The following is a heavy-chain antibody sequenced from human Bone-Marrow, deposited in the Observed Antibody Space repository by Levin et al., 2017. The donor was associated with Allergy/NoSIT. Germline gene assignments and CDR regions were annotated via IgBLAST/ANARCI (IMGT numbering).Heavy chain of an antibody. V-gene: IGHV3-74*01. J-gene: IGHJ4*02. CDR1: GFTFSSYW. CDR3: ARYSSNIHANDD. D-gene: IGHD6-6*01. CDR2: INSDGSSI. Sequence: AGGSLRLSCTASGFTFSSYWMHWVRQAPGKGLVWVSRINSDGSSISYADSVKGRFTMSRDNAKNTTYLQMNSLRAEDTALYYCARYSSNIHANDDWGQGTLVTVSS.